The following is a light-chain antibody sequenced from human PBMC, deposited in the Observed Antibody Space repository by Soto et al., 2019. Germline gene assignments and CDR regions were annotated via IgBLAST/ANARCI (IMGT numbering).Light chain of an antibody. J-gene: IGKJ4*01. CDR1: QTINRY. CDR3: QQSHSSPLT. CDR2: AAS. Sequence: DIQMTRSPSSLSASIGDRVTTTCRASQTINRYLNWYRQRPGKAPELLIYAASSLHSGVPSRFSGGGSGTDFALTISSVQPEDFATYFCQQSHSSPLTFGGGTKVEIK. V-gene: IGKV1-39*01.